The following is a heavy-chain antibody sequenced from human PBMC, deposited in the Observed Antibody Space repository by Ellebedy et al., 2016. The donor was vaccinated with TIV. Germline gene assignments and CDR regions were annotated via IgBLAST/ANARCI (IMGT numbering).Heavy chain of an antibody. Sequence: PGGSLRLSCAASGFTFDDHAMHWVRQSPGKGLEWVSGISWNSGGVDYADSVKGRFTISRDNANNSLYLQMNSLRADDTALYYCATGASGSHNIALFVNWGQGTLVTVSS. J-gene: IGHJ4*02. D-gene: IGHD3-10*01. CDR3: ATGASGSHNIALFVN. CDR1: GFTFDDHA. CDR2: ISWNSGGV. V-gene: IGHV3-9*01.